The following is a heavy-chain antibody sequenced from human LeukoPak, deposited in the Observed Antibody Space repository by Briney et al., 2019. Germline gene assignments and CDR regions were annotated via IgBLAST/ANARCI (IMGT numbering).Heavy chain of an antibody. Sequence: PGGSLRLSCAASGFTVSSNHMSWVRQAPGKGLEWVSVIYSGGSTYYADSVKGRFTISRDNSKNTLYLQTNSLRAEDTAVYYCAAQGYCSGGSCPNDAFDIWGQGTMVTVSS. J-gene: IGHJ3*02. V-gene: IGHV3-66*01. D-gene: IGHD2-15*01. CDR3: AAQGYCSGGSCPNDAFDI. CDR1: GFTVSSNH. CDR2: IYSGGST.